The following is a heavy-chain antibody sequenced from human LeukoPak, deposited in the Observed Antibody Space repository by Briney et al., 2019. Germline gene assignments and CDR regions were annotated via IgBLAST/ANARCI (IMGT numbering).Heavy chain of an antibody. Sequence: GASVKVSCKASGGTFSSYAISWVRQAPGQGLEWMGGIIPIFGTANYAQKFQGRVTITTDESTSTAYMELSSLRSEDTAVYYCARGRGGNYFDYWGQGTLATVSA. CDR3: ARGRGGNYFDY. V-gene: IGHV1-69*05. D-gene: IGHD2-15*01. CDR2: IIPIFGTA. CDR1: GGTFSSYA. J-gene: IGHJ4*02.